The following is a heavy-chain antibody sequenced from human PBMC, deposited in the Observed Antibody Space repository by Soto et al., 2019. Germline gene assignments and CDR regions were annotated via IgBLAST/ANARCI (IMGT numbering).Heavy chain of an antibody. CDR3: MTGYSSDIDY. CDR1: GFTVSSNY. Sequence: EVQLVESGGGLVQPGGSLILSCAASGFTVSSNYMSWVRQAPGKGLEWVSVIYSGGSTYYADSVKGRFTISRHNSKNTLYLQMNSLRAEDTAVYYCMTGYSSDIDYWGQGTLVTVSS. V-gene: IGHV3-53*04. D-gene: IGHD6-19*01. CDR2: IYSGGST. J-gene: IGHJ4*02.